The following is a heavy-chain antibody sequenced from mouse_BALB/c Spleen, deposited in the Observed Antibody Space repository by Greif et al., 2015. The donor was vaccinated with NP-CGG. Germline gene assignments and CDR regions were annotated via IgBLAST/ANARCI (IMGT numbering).Heavy chain of an antibody. CDR3: DRGGNPTY. CDR2: IDPENGDT. Sequence: VQLQQSGAELVRSGASVKLSCTASGFNIKDYYMHWVKQRPEQGLEWIGWIDPENGDTEYAPKFQGKATMTADTSSNTASLQLSGLTSEATAVYYGDRGGNPTYWAQGPLVTVSA. D-gene: IGHD1-1*02. V-gene: IGHV14-4*02. J-gene: IGHJ3*01. CDR1: GFNIKDYY.